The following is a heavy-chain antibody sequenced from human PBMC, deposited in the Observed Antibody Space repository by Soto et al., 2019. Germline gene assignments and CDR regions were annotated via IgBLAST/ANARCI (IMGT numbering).Heavy chain of an antibody. CDR2: IYYTGST. CDR1: GGSISSSY. CDR3: ASDFWFEELSGGYYQYAMDV. D-gene: IGHD3-10*01. V-gene: IGHV4-59*07. J-gene: IGHJ6*02. Sequence: SDTLSLTCTVSGGSISSSYWSWIRQPPGKELEWIGYIYYTGSTYYSPSLKSRVIISLDASRTQFSLKLNSVTTADTAVYYCASDFWFEELSGGYYQYAMDVWGQGTTVTV.